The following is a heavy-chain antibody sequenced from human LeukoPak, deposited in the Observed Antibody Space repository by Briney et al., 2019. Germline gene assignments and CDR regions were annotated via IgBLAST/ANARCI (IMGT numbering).Heavy chain of an antibody. CDR3: ARDMSKVVGATLKKKPPPNYFDY. V-gene: IGHV3-23*01. D-gene: IGHD1-26*01. CDR1: GFTFNTYA. CDR2: ISYSGDST. J-gene: IGHJ4*02. Sequence: GGSLRLSCAASGFTFNTYAMSWVRQAPGKGLEWVSSISYSGDSTDYADSVKGRLIISRDNAKNSLYLQMNSLRAEDTAVYYCARDMSKVVGATLKKKPPPNYFDYWGQGTLVTVSS.